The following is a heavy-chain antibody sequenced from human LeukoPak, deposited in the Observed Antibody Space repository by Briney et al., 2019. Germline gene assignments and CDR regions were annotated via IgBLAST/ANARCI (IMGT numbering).Heavy chain of an antibody. J-gene: IGHJ4*02. Sequence: ASVKASCKASGYTFTSYDINWVRQATGQGLEWMGWMNPNSGNTGYAQKFQGRVTMTRNTSISTAYMELSSLRSEDTAVYYCARGHSSSSGIDYWGQGTLVTVSS. CDR1: GYTFTSYD. CDR2: MNPNSGNT. D-gene: IGHD6-13*01. V-gene: IGHV1-8*01. CDR3: ARGHSSSSGIDY.